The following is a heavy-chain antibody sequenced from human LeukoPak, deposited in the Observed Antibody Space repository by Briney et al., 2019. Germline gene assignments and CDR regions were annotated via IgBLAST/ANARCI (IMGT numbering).Heavy chain of an antibody. D-gene: IGHD5-24*01. Sequence: PSETLSLTCTVSGGSISSSSYYWGWIRQPPGKGLEWIGSIYYSGSIYYNPSLKSRVTISVDTSKNQFSLKLSSVTAADTAVYYCARDRRDGYNLYYFDLWGQGTLVTVSS. CDR3: ARDRRDGYNLYYFDL. J-gene: IGHJ4*02. V-gene: IGHV4-39*07. CDR1: GGSISSSSYY. CDR2: IYYSGSI.